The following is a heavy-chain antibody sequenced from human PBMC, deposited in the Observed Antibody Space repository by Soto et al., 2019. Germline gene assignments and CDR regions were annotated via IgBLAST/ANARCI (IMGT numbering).Heavy chain of an antibody. D-gene: IGHD2-2*01. J-gene: IGHJ4*02. Sequence: PSETLSLTCAVYGGSFSGYYWSWIRQPPGKGLEWIGEINHSGSTNYNPSLKSRVTISVDTSKNQFSLKLSSVTAADTAVYYCAVGEGDIVVVPAEEGSVRLLKLPAHYFDYWGQGTLVTVSS. CDR1: GGSFSGYY. CDR3: AVGEGDIVVVPAEEGSVRLLKLPAHYFDY. CDR2: INHSGST. V-gene: IGHV4-34*01.